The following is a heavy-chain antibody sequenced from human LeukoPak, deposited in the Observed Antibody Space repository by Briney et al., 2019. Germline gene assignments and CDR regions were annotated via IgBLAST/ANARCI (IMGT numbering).Heavy chain of an antibody. Sequence: SGTLSLTCAVSGGSISSSNWWSWVRQPPGKGLEWIGEIYHSGSTNYNPSLKSRVTISVDKSKNQFSLKLSSVTAADTAVYYCARVGGRGSRPYYFDYWGQGTLVTVSS. V-gene: IGHV4-4*02. CDR1: GGSISSSNW. CDR2: IYHSGST. CDR3: ARVGGRGSRPYYFDY. J-gene: IGHJ4*02. D-gene: IGHD3-10*01.